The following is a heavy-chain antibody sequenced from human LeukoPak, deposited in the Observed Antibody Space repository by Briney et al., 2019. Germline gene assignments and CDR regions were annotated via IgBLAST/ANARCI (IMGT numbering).Heavy chain of an antibody. Sequence: GASVKVSCKASGGTFSSYAISWVRQPPGQGLEWMGGIIPIFGTANYAQKFQGRVTITADESTSTTYMELSSLRSEDTAVYYCARGSYYYDSSGYYHLDYWGQGTLVTVSS. CDR2: IIPIFGTA. CDR1: GGTFSSYA. V-gene: IGHV1-69*01. D-gene: IGHD3-22*01. CDR3: ARGSYYYDSSGYYHLDY. J-gene: IGHJ4*02.